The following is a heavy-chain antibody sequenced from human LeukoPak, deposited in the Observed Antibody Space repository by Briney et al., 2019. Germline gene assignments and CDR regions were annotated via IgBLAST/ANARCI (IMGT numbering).Heavy chain of an antibody. V-gene: IGHV4-38-2*02. Sequence: SETLSLTSTVSGYSISSVYYWGWIRQPPGKGLEWIGTINHSGSTYYNPSLKSRVTISVDTSKSQFSLKLSSVTAADTAVYYCARDWRELHPHDAFDIWGQGTMVTVSS. CDR1: GYSISSVYY. J-gene: IGHJ3*02. CDR3: ARDWRELHPHDAFDI. D-gene: IGHD1-26*01. CDR2: INHSGST.